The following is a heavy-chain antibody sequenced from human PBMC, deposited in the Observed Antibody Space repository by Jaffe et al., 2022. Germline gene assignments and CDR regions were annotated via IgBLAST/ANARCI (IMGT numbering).Heavy chain of an antibody. CDR3: AGITMVQGVIMNFDY. CDR2: IYPGDSDT. CDR1: GYSFTSYW. Sequence: EVQLVQSGAEVKKPGESLKISCKGSGYSFTSYWIGWVRQMPGKGLEWMGIIYPGDSDTRYSPSFQGQVTISADKSISTAYLQWSSLKASDTAMYYCAGITMVQGVIMNFDYWGQGTLVTVSS. V-gene: IGHV5-51*03. J-gene: IGHJ4*02. D-gene: IGHD3-10*01.